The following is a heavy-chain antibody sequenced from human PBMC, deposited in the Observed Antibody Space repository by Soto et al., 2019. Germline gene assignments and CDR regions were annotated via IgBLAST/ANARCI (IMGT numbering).Heavy chain of an antibody. CDR2: IYYSGST. Sequence: SETLSLTCTVSGGSISGYYWSWIRQPPGKGLEWIGYIYYSGSTSYNPSLKSRLTISVDTSKNQFSLKLSSVTAADTAVYYCAGSHASIGYYYYGMDVWGQGTTVTVSS. CDR3: AGSHASIGYYYYGMDV. J-gene: IGHJ6*02. CDR1: GGSISGYY. V-gene: IGHV4-59*01.